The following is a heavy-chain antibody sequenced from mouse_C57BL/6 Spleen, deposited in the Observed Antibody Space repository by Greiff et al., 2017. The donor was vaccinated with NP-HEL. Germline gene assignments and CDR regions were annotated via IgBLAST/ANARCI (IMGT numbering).Heavy chain of an antibody. D-gene: IGHD2-1*01. J-gene: IGHJ4*01. CDR2: IDPAHGNT. CDR1: GFNIKNTY. Sequence: VQLQQSVADLVRPGASVKLSCTASGFNIKNTYMHWVKQRPEQGLEWIGRIDPAHGNTKYAPKFPGTATITSDTSSNTAYLQISSLTSEDTASYYCARRPYGNSYAMDYWGQGTSVTVSS. V-gene: IGHV14-3*01. CDR3: ARRPYGNSYAMDY.